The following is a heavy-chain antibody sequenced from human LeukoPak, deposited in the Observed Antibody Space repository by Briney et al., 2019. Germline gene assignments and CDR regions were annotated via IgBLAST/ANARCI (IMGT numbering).Heavy chain of an antibody. CDR3: AKMGPGYEYYFDY. J-gene: IGHJ4*02. Sequence: GGSLRLSCAASGFTFSSYGMHWVRQAPGKGLEWVAFIRYDGSNKYYADSVKGRFTISRDNSKNTLYLQMNSLRAEDTAVYYCAKMGPGYEYYFDYWGQGTLVTVSS. V-gene: IGHV3-30*02. D-gene: IGHD6-13*01. CDR2: IRYDGSNK. CDR1: GFTFSSYG.